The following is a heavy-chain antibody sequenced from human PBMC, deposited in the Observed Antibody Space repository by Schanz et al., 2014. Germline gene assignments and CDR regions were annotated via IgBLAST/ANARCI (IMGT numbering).Heavy chain of an antibody. Sequence: QVQLVESGGGLVKPGGSLRLSCTASGFTFSDYYMTWIRQAPGKGLEWVSYVSSNNIYTKYADSVRGRFTISRDNAKNSLYLQMKSLRAEDTAVYYCAKYGGGYSYGFVEYWGQGILVTVSS. J-gene: IGHJ4*02. D-gene: IGHD5-18*01. CDR3: AKYGGGYSYGFVEY. CDR2: VSSNNIYT. CDR1: GFTFSDYY. V-gene: IGHV3-11*05.